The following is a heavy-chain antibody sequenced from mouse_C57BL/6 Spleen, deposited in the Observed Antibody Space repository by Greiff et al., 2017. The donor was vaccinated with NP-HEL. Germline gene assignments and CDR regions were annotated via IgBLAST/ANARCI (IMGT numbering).Heavy chain of an antibody. CDR1: GYAFSSSW. Sequence: LVEPGASVKISCKASGYAFSSSWMNWVKQRPGKGLEWIGRIYPGDGDTNYNGKFKGKATLTADKSSSTAYMQLSSLTSEDSAVYFCARGEGDWYFDVWGTGTTVTVSS. J-gene: IGHJ1*03. V-gene: IGHV1-82*01. CDR2: IYPGDGDT. CDR3: ARGEGDWYFDV.